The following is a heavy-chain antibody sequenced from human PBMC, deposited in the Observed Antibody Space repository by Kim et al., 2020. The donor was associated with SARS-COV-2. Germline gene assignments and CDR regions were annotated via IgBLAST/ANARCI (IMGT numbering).Heavy chain of an antibody. Sequence: SETLSLTCTVSGGSISSYYWSWIRQPPGKGLEWIGYIYYSGSTNYNPSLKSRVTISVDTSKNQFSLKLSSVTAADTAVYYCARDYYDSSGYYGGGPRDAFDIWGQGTMVTVSS. CDR1: GGSISSYY. D-gene: IGHD3-22*01. CDR3: ARDYYDSSGYYGGGPRDAFDI. CDR2: IYYSGST. J-gene: IGHJ3*02. V-gene: IGHV4-59*13.